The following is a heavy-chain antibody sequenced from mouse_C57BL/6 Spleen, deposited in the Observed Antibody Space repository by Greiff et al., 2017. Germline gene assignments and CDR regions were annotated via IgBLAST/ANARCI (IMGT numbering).Heavy chain of an antibody. V-gene: IGHV1-15*01. CDR3: TRSTTVVNFDY. J-gene: IGHJ2*01. D-gene: IGHD1-1*01. Sequence: MAWIGAIDPETGGTAYNQKFKGKAILTADKSSSTAYMELRSLTSEDSAVYYCTRSTTVVNFDYWGQGTTLTVAS. CDR2: IDPETGGT.